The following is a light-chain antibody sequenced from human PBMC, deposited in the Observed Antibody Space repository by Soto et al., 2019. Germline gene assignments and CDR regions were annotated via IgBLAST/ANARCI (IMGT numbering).Light chain of an antibody. CDR3: QQYRGSPFT. CDR1: QSVRSS. V-gene: IGKV3-20*01. Sequence: EIVLTQSPDTLSLSPGQRATLSCRASQSVRSSLAWYQQKPGQAPRLLIYDASIRATGIPDTFRGSGSGTTFTLTISSLDPEDFAVYHCQQYRGSPFTFGGGTKVDIK. J-gene: IGKJ4*01. CDR2: DAS.